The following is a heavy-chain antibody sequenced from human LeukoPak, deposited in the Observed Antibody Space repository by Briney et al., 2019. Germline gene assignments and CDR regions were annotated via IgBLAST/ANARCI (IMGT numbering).Heavy chain of an antibody. V-gene: IGHV4-4*07. CDR3: ARPSPPGDGYNPSDY. J-gene: IGHJ4*02. CDR1: GGSISSYY. Sequence: SETLSLTCTVSGGSISSYYWSWIRQPAGKGLEWIGRIYTSGSTNYNPALKSRVTMSVDTSKNQFSLKLSSVTAADTALYYCARPSPPGDGYNPSDYWGQGSLVIVSS. CDR2: IYTSGST. D-gene: IGHD5-24*01.